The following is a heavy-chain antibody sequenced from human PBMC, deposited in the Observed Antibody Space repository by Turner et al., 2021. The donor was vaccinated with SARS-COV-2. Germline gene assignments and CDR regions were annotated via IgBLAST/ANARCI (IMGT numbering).Heavy chain of an antibody. Sequence: EVQLVESGGGLVQSGGSLRLSCAGSGFTFSDYWMGWVRQAPGKGLELVANIKTDGSSKYYVDSVKDRFTTSRDNAKNSLYLQMYSLRAEDTAVYYCVRHGSWNFDSWGQGTLVTVSS. D-gene: IGHD1-1*01. J-gene: IGHJ5*01. CDR1: GFTFSDYW. CDR3: VRHGSWNFDS. V-gene: IGHV3-7*01. CDR2: IKTDGSSK.